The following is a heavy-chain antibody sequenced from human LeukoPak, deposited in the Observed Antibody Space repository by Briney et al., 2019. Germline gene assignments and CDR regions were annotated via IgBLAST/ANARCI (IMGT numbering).Heavy chain of an antibody. V-gene: IGHV3-74*01. D-gene: IGHD1-7*01. J-gene: IGHJ4*02. CDR1: GFTFSRYR. CDR2: ISMDGSTI. Sequence: GGSLRLSCAASGFTFSRYRMQWVRQAPGEGLEWVSRISMDGSTINYADSVKGRFTISRDDAKNMVYLQMNSLTVEDTAVYYCIRGYDSLGTTHPLFEYWGQGSLVTVSS. CDR3: IRGYDSLGTTHPLFEY.